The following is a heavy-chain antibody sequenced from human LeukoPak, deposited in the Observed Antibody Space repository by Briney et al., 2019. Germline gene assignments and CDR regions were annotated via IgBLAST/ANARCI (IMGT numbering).Heavy chain of an antibody. Sequence: GAAVTVSFKASVYTFTSYDINWVRQATGQGLEWVGWMNPKSGNTGYAQKFQGKVIMTRDTSISTAYMEVSSLTFEDTAIYYCARVNGLPDYWGQGTLVTVSS. CDR2: MNPKSGNT. J-gene: IGHJ4*02. CDR1: VYTFTSYD. CDR3: ARVNGLPDY. D-gene: IGHD2-8*01. V-gene: IGHV1-8*01.